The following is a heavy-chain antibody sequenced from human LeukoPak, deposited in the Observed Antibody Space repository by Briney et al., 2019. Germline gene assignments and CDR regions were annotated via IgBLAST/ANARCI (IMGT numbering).Heavy chain of an antibody. V-gene: IGHV3-48*01. CDR2: FSSSSSTI. Sequence: GGSLRLSCAASGFTFSSYSMNWVRQAPGKGLEWVSYFSSSSSTIYYADSVKGRFTISRDNAKNSLYLQMNSLRAEDTAVYYCAREPPVYGDLGIDYWGQGTLVTVSS. CDR3: AREPPVYGDLGIDY. J-gene: IGHJ4*02. CDR1: GFTFSSYS. D-gene: IGHD4-17*01.